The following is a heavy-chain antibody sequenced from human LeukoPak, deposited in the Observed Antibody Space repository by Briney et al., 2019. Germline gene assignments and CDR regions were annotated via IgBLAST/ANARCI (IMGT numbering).Heavy chain of an antibody. CDR1: GFTFTGYA. CDR3: ARDRAGGDWSTPFDY. V-gene: IGHV3-23*01. D-gene: IGHD2-21*02. CDR2: IGTSASST. Sequence: PGGSLRLSCAPSGFTFTGYAMSWVRQAPGKGLEWVSTIGTSASSTYYADSVKGRFTISRDNSKNTLYLQMNSLRAEDTAVYYCARDRAGGDWSTPFDYWGQGALVTVSS. J-gene: IGHJ4*02.